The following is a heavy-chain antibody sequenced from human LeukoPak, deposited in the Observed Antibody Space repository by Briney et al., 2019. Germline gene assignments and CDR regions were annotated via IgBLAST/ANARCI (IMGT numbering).Heavy chain of an antibody. CDR2: ISSSGSTI. CDR3: ARDFVAYYDFWSGFGSYYGMDV. D-gene: IGHD3-3*01. J-gene: IGHJ6*02. V-gene: IGHV3-11*04. Sequence: GGSLRLSCAASGFTFSDYYMSWIRQAPGKGLEWVSYISSSGSTIYYADSVKGRFTISRDNAKNSLYLQMNSLRAEDTAVYYCARDFVAYYDFWSGFGSYYGMDVWGQGTTVTVSS. CDR1: GFTFSDYY.